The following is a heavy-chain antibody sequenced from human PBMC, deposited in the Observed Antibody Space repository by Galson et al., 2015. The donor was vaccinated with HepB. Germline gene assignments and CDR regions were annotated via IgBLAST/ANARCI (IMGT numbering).Heavy chain of an antibody. V-gene: IGHV3-21*01. CDR1: GFTFSSYS. CDR2: ISSSSSYI. J-gene: IGHJ6*02. Sequence: SLRLSCAASGFTFSSYSMNWVRQAPGKGLEWVSSISSSSSYIYYADSVKGRFTISRDNAKNSLYLQMNSLRAEDTAVYYCARGYDFWSGYPPFKYGMDVWGQGTTVTVSS. D-gene: IGHD3-3*01. CDR3: ARGYDFWSGYPPFKYGMDV.